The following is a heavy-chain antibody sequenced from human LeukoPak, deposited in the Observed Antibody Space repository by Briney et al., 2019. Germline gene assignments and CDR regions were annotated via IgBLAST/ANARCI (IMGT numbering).Heavy chain of an antibody. V-gene: IGHV3-7*01. D-gene: IGHD3-3*01. Sequence: PGGSLRLSCAAPGFTFSSYWMSWVRQAPGKGLEWVANIKQDGSEKYYVDSVKGRFTISRDNAKNSLYLQMNSLRAEDTAVYYCARAQSGFWSGYCFDYWGQGTLVTVSS. CDR3: ARAQSGFWSGYCFDY. CDR2: IKQDGSEK. J-gene: IGHJ4*02. CDR1: GFTFSSYW.